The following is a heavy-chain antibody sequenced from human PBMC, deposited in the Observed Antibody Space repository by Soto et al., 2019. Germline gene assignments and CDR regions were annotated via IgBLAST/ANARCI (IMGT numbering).Heavy chain of an antibody. D-gene: IGHD2-15*01. CDR1: GGSISSLGYC. Sequence: SETLSLSCTVAGGSISSLGYCRGWIRQPPGKGLEWIGSIYYSGSTYYNPSLKSRVTISVDTSKNQFSLKLSSVTAADTAVYYCARHTPAISISDHWGQGTLVTVSS. J-gene: IGHJ4*02. CDR3: ARHTPAISISDH. CDR2: IYYSGST. V-gene: IGHV4-39*01.